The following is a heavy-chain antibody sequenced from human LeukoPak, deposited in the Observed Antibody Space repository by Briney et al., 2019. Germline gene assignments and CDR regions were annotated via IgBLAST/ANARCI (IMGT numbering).Heavy chain of an antibody. V-gene: IGHV3-23*01. CDR1: GFTFSSYA. D-gene: IGHD6-13*01. CDR2: ISGSGGST. J-gene: IGHJ4*02. Sequence: PGGSLRLSCAASGFTFSSYALSWVRQAPGKGLEWVSAISGSGGSTFYADSVKGRFTISRDNAKNSLYLQMNRLRAEDTAVYYCARVGSTWSYFDYWGQGTLVTVSS. CDR3: ARVGSTWSYFDY.